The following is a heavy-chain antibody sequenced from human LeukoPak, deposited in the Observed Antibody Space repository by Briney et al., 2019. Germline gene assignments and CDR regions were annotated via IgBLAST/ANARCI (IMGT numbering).Heavy chain of an antibody. D-gene: IGHD3-22*01. J-gene: IGHJ4*02. CDR2: INPNSGGT. CDR1: GYTFTSYY. Sequence: ASVKVSCKASGYTFTSYYMHWVRQAPGQGLEWMGRINPNSGGTNYAQKFQGRVTMTRDTSISTAYMELSRLRSDDTAVYYCARVKQPYYDSSGYYKGAYYFDYWGQGTLVTVSS. CDR3: ARVKQPYYDSSGYYKGAYYFDY. V-gene: IGHV1-2*06.